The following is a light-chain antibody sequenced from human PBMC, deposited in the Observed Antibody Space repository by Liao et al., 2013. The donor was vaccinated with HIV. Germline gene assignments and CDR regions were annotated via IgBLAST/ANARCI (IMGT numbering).Light chain of an antibody. CDR3: QVWDSSSDHVV. J-gene: IGLJ2*01. CDR2: YDS. CDR1: DIGSTS. Sequence: SYVLTQPPSVSVAPGKTARITCGGYDIGSTSVYWYQQKPGQAPVLVIYYDSDRPSGIPERFSGSNSGNTATLTISRVEAGDEADYYCQVWDSSSDHVVFGGGTKLTVL. V-gene: IGLV3-21*04.